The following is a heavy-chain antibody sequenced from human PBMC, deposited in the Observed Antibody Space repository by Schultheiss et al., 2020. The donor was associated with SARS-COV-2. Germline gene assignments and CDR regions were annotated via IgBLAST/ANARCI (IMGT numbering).Heavy chain of an antibody. CDR1: GFSFRTHT. CDR3: ARHRIQLWPVPADH. J-gene: IGHJ4*02. CDR2: LSPNSDTT. Sequence: GGSLRLSCAASGFSFRTHTMMWARQAPGKGLEWVTALSPNSDTTFIADSVRGRFTISRDNSKNTLYLQMNSLRAEDTAVYYCARHRIQLWPVPADHWGQGTLVTVSS. D-gene: IGHD5-18*01. V-gene: IGHV3-23*01.